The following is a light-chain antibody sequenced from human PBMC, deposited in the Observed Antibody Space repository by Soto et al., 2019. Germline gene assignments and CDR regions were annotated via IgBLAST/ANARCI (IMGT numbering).Light chain of an antibody. CDR1: QSVRNN. CDR3: QQYNNWPPLT. J-gene: IGKJ4*01. V-gene: IGKV3-15*01. Sequence: EIVMSQSPATLSVSPGGRATLSCRASQSVRNNLAWYQQKPGQAPRLIMYGATTRPAGIPARFTGGGSGTDFTLTISSLQSEDFAVYYCQQYNNWPPLTFGGGTKVDIK. CDR2: GAT.